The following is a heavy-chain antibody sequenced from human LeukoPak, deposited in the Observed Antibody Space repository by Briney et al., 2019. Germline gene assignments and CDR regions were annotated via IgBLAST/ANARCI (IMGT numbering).Heavy chain of an antibody. Sequence: SETLSLTCTVSGGSISSYYWSWIRQPPGKGLEWIGYIYYSGSTNYNPSLKSRVTISVDTSKNQFSLKLSSVTAADTAVYYCARDRRIAAVRWFDPWGQGTLVTVSS. D-gene: IGHD6-6*01. J-gene: IGHJ5*02. V-gene: IGHV4-59*12. CDR1: GGSISSYY. CDR3: ARDRRIAAVRWFDP. CDR2: IYYSGST.